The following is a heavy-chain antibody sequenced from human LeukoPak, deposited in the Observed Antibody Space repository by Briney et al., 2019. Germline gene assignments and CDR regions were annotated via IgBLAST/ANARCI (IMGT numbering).Heavy chain of an antibody. CDR3: ARGGTYCYDSSGLIYFDY. CDR2: INPSGGST. D-gene: IGHD3-22*01. Sequence: ASVKVSCKASGYTFTSYYMHWVRQAPGQGLEWMGIINPSGGSTSYAQKFQGRVTMTRDTSTSTVYMELSSLTSEDTAVFYCARGGTYCYDSSGLIYFDYWGQGTLVSVSS. CDR1: GYTFTSYY. V-gene: IGHV1-46*01. J-gene: IGHJ4*02.